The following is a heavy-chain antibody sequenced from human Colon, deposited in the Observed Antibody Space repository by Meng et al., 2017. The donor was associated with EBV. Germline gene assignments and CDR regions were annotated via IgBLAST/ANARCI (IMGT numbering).Heavy chain of an antibody. Sequence: VLLRLPRHGLMNPSQTLSLTCTFSGGSINSGDYYWSWIRQPPGKGLEWIGYIYYTGSTYYNPSLKSRVTISMDTSKNQFSLRLSSVTAADTAVYYCARNYYFDYWGQGTLVTVSS. CDR2: IYYTGST. V-gene: IGHV4-30-4*01. CDR3: ARNYYFDY. CDR1: GGSINSGDYY. J-gene: IGHJ4*02.